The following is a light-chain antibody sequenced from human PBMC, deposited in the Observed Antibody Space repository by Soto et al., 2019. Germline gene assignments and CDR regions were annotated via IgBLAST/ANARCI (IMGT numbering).Light chain of an antibody. Sequence: QSVLTQPPSASETPGQTVSISCSGSNSNIASNTVNWYQHLPGTAPKLLIYYNNQRPSGVPDRFSGSKSGTSAPLAISGLQSEDESDYYCAAWDDTLKRYVFGTGTKVNVL. CDR2: YNN. CDR3: AAWDDTLKRYV. V-gene: IGLV1-44*01. CDR1: NSNIASNT. J-gene: IGLJ1*01.